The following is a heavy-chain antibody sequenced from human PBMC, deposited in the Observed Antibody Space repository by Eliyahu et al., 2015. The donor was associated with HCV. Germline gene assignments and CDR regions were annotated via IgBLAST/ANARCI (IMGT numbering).Heavy chain of an antibody. CDR3: ARERQGSSTYQDLHY. J-gene: IGHJ4*02. Sequence: QVQLVXSGAELKKPGSSVKVSCQASGDTLTSYSINWVRQAPGQGLEWMGGIVPLFGATIYAQKFQGRVTITADKSATTVYLEVRSLTSEDTAVYYCARERQGSSTYQDLHYWGRGTLVTVSS. V-gene: IGHV1-69*06. CDR1: GDTLTSYS. D-gene: IGHD6-13*01. CDR2: IVPLFGAT.